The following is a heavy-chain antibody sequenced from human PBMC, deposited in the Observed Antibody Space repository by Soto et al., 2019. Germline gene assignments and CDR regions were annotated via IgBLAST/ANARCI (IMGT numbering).Heavy chain of an antibody. CDR3: ARARMEGFGELFSYYYYYMDV. V-gene: IGHV3-7*01. J-gene: IGHJ6*03. CDR1: GFTFSSYW. D-gene: IGHD3-10*01. CDR2: IKQDGSEK. Sequence: GGSLRLSCAASGFTFSSYWMSWVRQAPGKGLEWVANIKQDGSEKYYVDSVKGRFTISRDNAKNSLYLQMNSLRAEDTAVYYCARARMEGFGELFSYYYYYMDVWGKGTTVTVSS.